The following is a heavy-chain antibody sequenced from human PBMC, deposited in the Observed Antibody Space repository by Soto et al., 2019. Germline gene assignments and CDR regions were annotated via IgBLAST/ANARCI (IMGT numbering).Heavy chain of an antibody. CDR3: ARSGSYFYFDY. V-gene: IGHV3-11*06. D-gene: IGHD1-26*01. J-gene: IGHJ4*02. Sequence: GGSLRLSCAAYGFTFSDYYMSWIRQAPGKGLEWVSYISSSSSYTNYADSVKGRFTISRDNAKNSLYLQMNSLRAEDTAVYYCARSGSYFYFDYWGQGTLVTVSS. CDR1: GFTFSDYY. CDR2: ISSSSSYT.